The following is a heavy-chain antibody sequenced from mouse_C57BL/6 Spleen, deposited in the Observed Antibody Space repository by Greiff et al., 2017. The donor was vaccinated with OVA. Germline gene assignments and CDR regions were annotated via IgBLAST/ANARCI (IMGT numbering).Heavy chain of an antibody. CDR3: ARPGYYSNYYYAMDY. V-gene: IGHV1-26*01. CDR2: INPNNGGT. D-gene: IGHD2-5*01. CDR1: GYTFTDYY. J-gene: IGHJ4*01. Sequence: VQLQQSGPELVKPGASVKISCKASGYTFTDYYMNWVKQSHGKSLEWIGDINPNNGGTSYNQKFKGKATLTVDKSSSTAYMALRSLTSEDSAVYYCARPGYYSNYYYAMDYWGQGTSVTVSS.